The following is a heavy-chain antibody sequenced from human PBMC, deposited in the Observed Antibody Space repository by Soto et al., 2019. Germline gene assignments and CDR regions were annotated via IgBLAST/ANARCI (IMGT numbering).Heavy chain of an antibody. D-gene: IGHD3-16*01. J-gene: IGHJ6*02. Sequence: PXESLRLSCVASGLTVSHNYMAWVRQAPEMGLEWVSILYTEGTTYYADSVKGRFTISRDSSKNTLFLQMDSLRAEDTAVYYCVRPRPSGENYGMDVWGQGTTVTVSS. CDR1: GLTVSHNY. CDR3: VRPRPSGENYGMDV. CDR2: LYTEGTT. V-gene: IGHV3-53*01.